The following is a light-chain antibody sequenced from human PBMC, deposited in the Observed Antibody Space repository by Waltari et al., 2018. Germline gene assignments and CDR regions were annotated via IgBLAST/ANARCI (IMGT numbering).Light chain of an antibody. CDR2: GVN. J-gene: IGLJ2*01. V-gene: IGLV2-14*01. Sequence: QSALTQPASVSGSPGQSITISCTGTSRDIGIYNCVSWYQLHPGEAPTLILYGVNSRPSGVSNRFSGSKSGNTASLTISGLQGDDEADYFCASCTDTIPPVVFGGGTKLTVL. CDR1: SRDIGIYNC. CDR3: ASCTDTIPPVV.